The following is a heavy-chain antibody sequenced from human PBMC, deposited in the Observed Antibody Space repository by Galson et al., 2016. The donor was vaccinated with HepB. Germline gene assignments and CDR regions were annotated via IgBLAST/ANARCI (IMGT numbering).Heavy chain of an antibody. D-gene: IGHD4-17*01. J-gene: IGHJ4*02. CDR3: MGLDFGDYGCGIYYFDY. Sequence: SLRLSCAASGFTFSGSAMHWVRQASAKGREWVGRIRSKANNYAAAYAASVKGRLAITRDDSKNTAYLEMSSLKTEDTAVYYFMGLDFGDYGCGIYYFDYWGQGTLVTVSS. CDR2: IRSKANNYAA. CDR1: GFTFSGSA. V-gene: IGHV3-73*01.